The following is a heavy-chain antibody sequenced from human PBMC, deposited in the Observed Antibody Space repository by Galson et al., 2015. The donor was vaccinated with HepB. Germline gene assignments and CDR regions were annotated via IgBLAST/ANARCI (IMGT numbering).Heavy chain of an antibody. CDR3: AKDAYKISCYFDS. J-gene: IGHJ4*02. Sequence: SLRLSCAASGFTFGNYGMHWVRQAPGKGLEWVAVIWNDGNNRYYSDSVKGRFSISRDNSKNTLYLQMNSLRAEDTAMYYCAKDAYKISCYFDSWGQGALVTVSS. D-gene: IGHD3-16*01. CDR2: IWNDGNNR. CDR1: GFTFGNYG. V-gene: IGHV3-33*06.